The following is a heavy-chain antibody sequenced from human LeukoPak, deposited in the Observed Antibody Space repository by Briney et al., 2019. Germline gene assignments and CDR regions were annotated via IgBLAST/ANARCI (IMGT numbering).Heavy chain of an antibody. J-gene: IGHJ4*02. CDR3: AKMAPRYRHPRGYFDY. Sequence: GGSLRLSCAASGFTFSSYGMHRVRQAPGKGLEWVAVISYDGSNKYYADSVKGRFTISRDNSKNTLYLQMNSLRAEDTAVYYCAKMAPRYRHPRGYFDYWGQGTLVTVSS. V-gene: IGHV3-30*18. CDR1: GFTFSSYG. CDR2: ISYDGSNK. D-gene: IGHD1-1*01.